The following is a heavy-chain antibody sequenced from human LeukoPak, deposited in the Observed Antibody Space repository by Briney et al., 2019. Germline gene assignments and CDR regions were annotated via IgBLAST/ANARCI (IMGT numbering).Heavy chain of an antibody. J-gene: IGHJ3*02. CDR3: AREPSGAAEDI. V-gene: IGHV1-69*05. CDR2: IIPIFGTA. CDR1: GGTFSSYA. Sequence: ASVKVSCKASGGTFSSYAISWVRQAPGQGLEWMGGIIPIFGTANYAQKFQGRVTITTDESTSTAYMELRSLRSDDTAVYYCAREPSGAAEDIWGQGTMVTVSS. D-gene: IGHD6-13*01.